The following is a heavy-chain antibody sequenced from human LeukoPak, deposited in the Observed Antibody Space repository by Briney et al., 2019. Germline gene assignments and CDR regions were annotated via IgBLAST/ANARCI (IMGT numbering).Heavy chain of an antibody. J-gene: IGHJ6*03. CDR3: ARDPPYSRHYYMDV. CDR2: IYSGGST. V-gene: IGHV3-53*01. Sequence: PGGSLRLSCAASGFTVSSNYRSWVRQAPGKGLEWISVIYSGGSTYYADSVKGRFTISRDNSKNTLYLQMNSLRAEDTAVYYCARDPPYSRHYYMDVWGKGTTVTVSS. D-gene: IGHD6-13*01. CDR1: GFTVSSNY.